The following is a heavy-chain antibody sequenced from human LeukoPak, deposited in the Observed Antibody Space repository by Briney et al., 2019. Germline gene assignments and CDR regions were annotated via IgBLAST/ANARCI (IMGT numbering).Heavy chain of an antibody. Sequence: GGSLRLSCAASGFTFDDYAMHWVRQAPGKGLEWVSLISGGGGSTYYADSVKGRFTISRDNSKNSLYLQMNSLRTEDTALYYCAKDLLYSSGWSAPDYWGQGTLVTVSS. V-gene: IGHV3-43*02. D-gene: IGHD6-19*01. CDR2: ISGGGGST. CDR1: GFTFDDYA. CDR3: AKDLLYSSGWSAPDY. J-gene: IGHJ4*02.